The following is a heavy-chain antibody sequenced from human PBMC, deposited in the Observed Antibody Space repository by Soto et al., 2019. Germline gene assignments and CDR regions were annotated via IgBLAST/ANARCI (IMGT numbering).Heavy chain of an antibody. CDR3: AHPSDYYGSGSYWVAFDI. D-gene: IGHD3-10*01. J-gene: IGHJ3*02. Sequence: KESGPTLVKPTQTLTLTCTFSGFSLSTSGVGVGWIRQPPGKALEWLALIYWDDDKRYSPSLKSRLTITKDTSKNQVVLTMTNMDPVDTATYYCAHPSDYYGSGSYWVAFDIWGQGTMVTVSS. CDR1: GFSLSTSGVG. CDR2: IYWDDDK. V-gene: IGHV2-5*02.